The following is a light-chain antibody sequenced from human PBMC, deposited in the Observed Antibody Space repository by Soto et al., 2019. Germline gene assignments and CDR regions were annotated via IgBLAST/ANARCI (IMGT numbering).Light chain of an antibody. CDR1: SGHSSDA. CDR2: LNSDGSH. CDR3: QTWNTGTHVV. J-gene: IGLJ2*01. V-gene: IGLV4-69*01. Sequence: QSVLTQSPSASASLGASVKLTCTLTSGHSSDAISWPQQQPEKGPRYLMKLNSDGSHNKGDGIPDRFSGSSSGAERYLTISSLQSEDEADYYCQTWNTGTHVVFGGGTKLTVL.